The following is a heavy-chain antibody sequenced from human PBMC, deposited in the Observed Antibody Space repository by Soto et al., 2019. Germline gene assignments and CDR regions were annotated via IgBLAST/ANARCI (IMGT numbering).Heavy chain of an antibody. Sequence: GGSLRLSCAASGFTFSSYGMHWVRQAPGKGLEWVAVIWYDGSNKYYADSVKGRFTISRDNSKNTLYLQMNSLRAEDTAVYYCARDRSVAGTYRGTNYYYYGMDVWGQGTTVTVSS. D-gene: IGHD6-19*01. V-gene: IGHV3-33*01. CDR3: ARDRSVAGTYRGTNYYYYGMDV. CDR2: IWYDGSNK. CDR1: GFTFSSYG. J-gene: IGHJ6*02.